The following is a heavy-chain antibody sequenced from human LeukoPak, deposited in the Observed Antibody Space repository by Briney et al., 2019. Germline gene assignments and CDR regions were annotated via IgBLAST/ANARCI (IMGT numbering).Heavy chain of an antibody. D-gene: IGHD3-22*01. J-gene: IGHJ4*02. CDR2: IRYDGSNK. V-gene: IGHV3-30*02. CDR3: AKHLWDYYDSSGYYFY. CDR1: GFTFSSYG. Sequence: GSLRLSCAASGFTFSSYGMHWVRQAPGKGLEWVAFIRYDGSNKYYADSVKGRFTISRDNSKNTLYLQMNSLRAEDTAVYYCAKHLWDYYDSSGYYFYWGQGTLVTVSS.